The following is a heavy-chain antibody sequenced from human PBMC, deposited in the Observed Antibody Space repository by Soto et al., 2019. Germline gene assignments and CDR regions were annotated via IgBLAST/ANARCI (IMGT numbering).Heavy chain of an antibody. CDR1: GYTFTCYY. CDR2: INPHSGGT. D-gene: IGHD3-3*01. J-gene: IGHJ6*02. V-gene: IGHV1-2*02. CDR3: ARDDFWSGYYPYYYYYGVDV. Sequence: GASVKVACKASGYTFTCYYMHWVRQAPGQGLEWMGWINPHSGGTNYAQKFQGRVTMTRDTSISTAYMELSRLRSDDTAVYYCARDDFWSGYYPYYYYYGVDVWGQGTTVTVSS.